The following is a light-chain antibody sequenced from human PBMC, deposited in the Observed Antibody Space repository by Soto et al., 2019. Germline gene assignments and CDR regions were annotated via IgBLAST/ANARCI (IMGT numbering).Light chain of an antibody. V-gene: IGLV2-11*01. CDR2: DVS. CDR3: CSYAGSPDV. CDR1: GSDVGAYNY. Sequence: QSVLTQPRSVSGSPGPSVTIACPGTGSDVGAYNYVSWYQQHPGKAPKYIIYDVSKRPSGAPDRFSGSKSGNTPPLTITGLQAEDEAEFYCCSYAGSPDVVGTGTKVTVV. J-gene: IGLJ1*01.